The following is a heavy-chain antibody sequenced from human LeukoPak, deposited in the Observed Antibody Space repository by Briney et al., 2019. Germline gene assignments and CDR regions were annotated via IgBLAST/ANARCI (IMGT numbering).Heavy chain of an antibody. D-gene: IGHD3-22*01. V-gene: IGHV4-34*01. CDR3: ASHYDSSGFSWFDP. Sequence: SETLSLTCAVYGGSFSGYYWSWIRQPPGKGLEWIGEINHSGSTNYNPSLKSRVTIPVDTSKNQFSLKLSSVTAADTAVYYCASHYDSSGFSWFDPWGQGTLVTVSS. J-gene: IGHJ5*02. CDR2: INHSGST. CDR1: GGSFSGYY.